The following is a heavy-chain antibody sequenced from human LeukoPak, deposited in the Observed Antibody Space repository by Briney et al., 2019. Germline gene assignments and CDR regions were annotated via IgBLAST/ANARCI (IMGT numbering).Heavy chain of an antibody. CDR2: INPSGGST. CDR1: GYTFTSYY. J-gene: IGHJ4*02. V-gene: IGHV1-46*01. D-gene: IGHD1-26*01. Sequence: ASVKVSCKASGYTFTSYYMHWVRQAPGQGLEWMGIINPSGGSTSYAQKSQGRVTMSRDTSTSTVYMELSSLRSEDTAVYYCAMHTPVVGAHYFDYWGQGTLVTVSS. CDR3: AMHTPVVGAHYFDY.